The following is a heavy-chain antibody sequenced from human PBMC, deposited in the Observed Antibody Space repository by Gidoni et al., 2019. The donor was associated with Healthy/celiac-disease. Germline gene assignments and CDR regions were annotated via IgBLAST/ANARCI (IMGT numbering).Heavy chain of an antibody. V-gene: IGHV3-21*01. Sequence: EVQLVESGGGLVKPGGSLRLSCAASGFTCSSYSMNWVRQAPGKGLEWVSSISSSSSYIYYADSVKGRFTISRDNAKNSLYLQMNSLRAEDTAVYYCARDQSSPKWCSGGSCYSPYYYYMDVWGKGTTVTVSS. CDR3: ARDQSSPKWCSGGSCYSPYYYYMDV. J-gene: IGHJ6*03. CDR2: ISSSSSYI. CDR1: GFTCSSYS. D-gene: IGHD2-15*01.